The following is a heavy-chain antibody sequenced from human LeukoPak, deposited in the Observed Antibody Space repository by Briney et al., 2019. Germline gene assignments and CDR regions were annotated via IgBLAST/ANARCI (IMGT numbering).Heavy chain of an antibody. CDR1: GGSISSYY. CDR2: IYYSGST. Sequence: KPSETLYLTCTVSGGSISSYYWSWIRQPPGKGLEWIGYIYYSGSTNYNPSLKSRVTISVDTSKNQFSLKLSSVTAADTAVYYCARDSLEYLGYMDVWGKGTTVTVSS. CDR3: ARDSLEYLGYMDV. V-gene: IGHV4-59*01. D-gene: IGHD2-2*02. J-gene: IGHJ6*03.